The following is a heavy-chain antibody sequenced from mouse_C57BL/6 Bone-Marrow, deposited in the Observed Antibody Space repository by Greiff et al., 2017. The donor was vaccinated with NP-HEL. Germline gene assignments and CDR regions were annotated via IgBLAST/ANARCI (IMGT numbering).Heavy chain of an antibody. CDR2: IRRKSSNYAT. V-gene: IGHV10-3*01. D-gene: IGHD2-5*01. CDR1: GFTFNTYA. J-gene: IGHJ3*01. CDR3: VRETRSNYVGFAY. Sequence: EVQLVESGGGLVQPKGSLKLSCAASGFTFNTYAMHWVRQAPGKGLEWVARIRRKSSNYATYYADSVKDRFTISRDDSQSMLYLQMNNLKTEDTDMYSCVRETRSNYVGFAYWGEGTLVTVSA.